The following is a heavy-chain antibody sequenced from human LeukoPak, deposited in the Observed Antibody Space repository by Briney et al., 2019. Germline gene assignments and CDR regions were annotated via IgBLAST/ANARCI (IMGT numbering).Heavy chain of an antibody. CDR2: INTYNDNT. CDR1: GYTFTSYG. D-gene: IGHD2-15*01. CDR3: AGGCKGGSFYYY. V-gene: IGHV1-18*01. J-gene: IGHJ4*02. Sequence: ASVKVSCKASGYTFTSYGISWVRQAPGQGLEWMGWINTYNDNTNYAQNLQGRVTMTTDTSTSTAYMELRSLRSDDTAVYYCAGGCKGGSFYYYWGQGTLVTVSS.